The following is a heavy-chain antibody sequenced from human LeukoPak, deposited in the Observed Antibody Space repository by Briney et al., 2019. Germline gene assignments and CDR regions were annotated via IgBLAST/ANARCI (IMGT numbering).Heavy chain of an antibody. CDR2: IHNSGTT. J-gene: IGHJ2*01. V-gene: IGHV4-59*01. CDR1: RDSISSYY. Sequence: PSETLSLTCAVSRDSISSYYWSWIRQPPGKGLEWIGYIHNSGTTNYNPSLKSRVTISIDTSKIQLSLKLTSVTAADTAVYYCARGRAHIANKDLWGRGTLVTVSS. CDR3: ARGRAHIANKDL. D-gene: IGHD5-12*01.